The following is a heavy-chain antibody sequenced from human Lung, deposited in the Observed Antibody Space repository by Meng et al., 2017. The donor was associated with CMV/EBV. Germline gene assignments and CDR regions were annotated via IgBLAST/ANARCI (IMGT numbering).Heavy chain of an antibody. CDR2: IHYSGSS. V-gene: IGHV4-59*01. CDR3: ARGPTNSGSFVGYYALGV. CDR1: GVSISSYY. D-gene: IGHD1-26*01. Sequence: SETLSLXCTVSGVSISSYYWSWIRQPPGRGLEWIGNIHYSGSSNYNPSLKGRFTMSVATSEDQFSLRLNSVTAADTAVYYCARGPTNSGSFVGYYALGVWXQGAXVTVSS. J-gene: IGHJ6*02.